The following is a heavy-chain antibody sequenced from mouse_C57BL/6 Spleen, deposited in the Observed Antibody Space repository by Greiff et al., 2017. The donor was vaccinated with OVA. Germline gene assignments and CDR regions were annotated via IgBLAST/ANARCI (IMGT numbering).Heavy chain of an antibody. CDR3: ARRATLGYAMDY. V-gene: IGHV1-26*01. CDR1: GYTFTDYY. D-gene: IGHD3-1*01. J-gene: IGHJ4*01. Sequence: VQLQQSGPELVKPGASVKISCKASGYTFTDYYMNWVKQSHGKSLEWIGDINPNNGGTSYNQKFKGKATLTVDKSSSTAYMELRSLTSEDSAVYYCARRATLGYAMDYWGQGTSVTVSS. CDR2: INPNNGGT.